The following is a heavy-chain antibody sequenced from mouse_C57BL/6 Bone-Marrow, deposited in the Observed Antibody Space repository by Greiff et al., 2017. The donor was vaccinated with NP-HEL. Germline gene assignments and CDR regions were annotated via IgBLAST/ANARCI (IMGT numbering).Heavy chain of an antibody. D-gene: IGHD1-1*01. J-gene: IGHJ3*01. V-gene: IGHV2-2*01. CDR1: GFSFTSYG. Sequence: QVQLKESGPGLVQPSQSLSITCTVSGFSFTSYGVHWVRQSPGKGLEWLGVIWSGGSTDYNAAFISRLSISKDNSKSQVFFKMNSLQADDTAIYYCARKRLLLRSSWFAYWGQGTLVTVSA. CDR3: ARKRLLLRSSWFAY. CDR2: IWSGGST.